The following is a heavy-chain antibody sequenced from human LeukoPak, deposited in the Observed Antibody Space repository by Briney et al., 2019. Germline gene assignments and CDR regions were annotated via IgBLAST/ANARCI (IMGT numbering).Heavy chain of an antibody. CDR3: ARGFRTTWAPPPIDY. Sequence: GSLRLSCVASEFTFGSYWMNWVRQAPGKGLEWVANIKQDGSEKYYVDSVKGRFTISRDNAKNSLYLQMNSLRAEDTAVYYCARGFRTTWAPPPIDYWGQGTLVTVSS. J-gene: IGHJ4*02. CDR1: EFTFGSYW. D-gene: IGHD2/OR15-2a*01. CDR2: IKQDGSEK. V-gene: IGHV3-7*01.